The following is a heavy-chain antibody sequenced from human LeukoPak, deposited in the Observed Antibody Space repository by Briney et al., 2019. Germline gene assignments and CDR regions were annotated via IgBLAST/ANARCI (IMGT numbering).Heavy chain of an antibody. CDR2: INPSGGST. CDR1: GYTFTSYY. CDR3: ARTGYSYGYLYYYYGMDV. J-gene: IGHJ6*02. Sequence: ASVKVSCKASGYTFTSYYMHWVRQAPGQGLEWMGIINPSGGSTSYAQKFQGRVTMTRDTSTSTVYMELSSLRSEDTAVYYCARTGYSYGYLYYYYGMDVWGQGTTVTVSS. D-gene: IGHD5-18*01. V-gene: IGHV1-46*01.